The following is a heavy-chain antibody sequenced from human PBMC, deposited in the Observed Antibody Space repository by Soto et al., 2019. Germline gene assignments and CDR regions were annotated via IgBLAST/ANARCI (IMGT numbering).Heavy chain of an antibody. CDR1: GFSFRRYL. Sequence: QEQLVESGGGVVQPGRSLRLSCTASGFSFRRYLMHWVRQAPGKGLEWVAVVWYDGSNNYYADSLKGRFTISRDNSNSTLYLEMNSLRPEDTAVYYCARESVGSDHDTALHLWGQGTQVIVSS. CDR3: ARESVGSDHDTALHL. D-gene: IGHD1-26*01. CDR2: VWYDGSNN. V-gene: IGHV3-33*01. J-gene: IGHJ4*02.